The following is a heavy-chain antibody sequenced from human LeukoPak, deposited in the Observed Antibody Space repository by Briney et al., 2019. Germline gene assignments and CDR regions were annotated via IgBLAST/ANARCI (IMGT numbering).Heavy chain of an antibody. CDR1: GGSISSYY. CDR3: ARVGDYGDPVVIDY. CDR2: IYYSGST. D-gene: IGHD4-17*01. J-gene: IGHJ4*02. Sequence: KSSETLSLTCTVSGGSISSYYWSWMRQPPGKGLEWIGYIYYSGSTNYNPSLKSRVTISVDTSKNQFSLKLSSVTAADTAVYYCARVGDYGDPVVIDYWGQGTLVTVSS. V-gene: IGHV4-59*01.